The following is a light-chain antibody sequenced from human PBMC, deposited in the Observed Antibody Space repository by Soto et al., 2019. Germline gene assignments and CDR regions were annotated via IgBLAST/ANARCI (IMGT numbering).Light chain of an antibody. Sequence: EIMLTQSPGTLSLSPGERATLSCRASQSVSSTNLAWYQQQPGQAPSLLIYGASSSATGIPVRFSGSGSGTGLTFTLSRMGPEDVVLEDCQRYRSSTFLTFGGGTKVEIK. J-gene: IGKJ4*01. CDR1: QSVSSTN. CDR2: GAS. V-gene: IGKV3-20*01. CDR3: QRYRSSTFLT.